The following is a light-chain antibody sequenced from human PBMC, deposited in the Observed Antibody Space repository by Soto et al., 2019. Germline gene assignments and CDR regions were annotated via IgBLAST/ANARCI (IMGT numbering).Light chain of an antibody. V-gene: IGKV3-20*01. CDR1: QSVSSSF. J-gene: IGKJ1*01. CDR3: LQYDSSPRT. Sequence: EIVLTQSPGTLSLSPGERATLSCRASQSVSSSFLAWYQQKPGQAPRLLLYGASSRATGIPDSFSGSGSGTDFTLTISRLEPGDCAVYYCLQYDSSPRTFGQGTKGEIK. CDR2: GAS.